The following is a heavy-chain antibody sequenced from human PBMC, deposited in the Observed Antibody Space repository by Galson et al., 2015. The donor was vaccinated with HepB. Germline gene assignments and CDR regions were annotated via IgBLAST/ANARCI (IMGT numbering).Heavy chain of an antibody. J-gene: IGHJ4*02. CDR2: ISTTGTTV. CDR3: ARAKSSSETGGYPVFDY. CDR1: GFTFSNYR. V-gene: IGHV3-48*03. D-gene: IGHD2-8*02. Sequence: SLRLSCAASGFTFSNYRMSWVRRAPGKGLEWVSYISTTGTTVHYADSVNGRTTISRDNAENSLYLQMDSLRAEDTAFYYCARAKSSSETGGYPVFDYWGQGTLVTVSS.